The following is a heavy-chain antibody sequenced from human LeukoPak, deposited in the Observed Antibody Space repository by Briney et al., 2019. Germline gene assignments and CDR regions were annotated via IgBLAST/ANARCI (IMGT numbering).Heavy chain of an antibody. CDR3: ATDGAGFDT. J-gene: IGHJ5*02. V-gene: IGHV3-11*01. CDR1: GFTFNDYY. Sequence: GGSLRLSCAASGFTFNDYYMSWIRQAPGKGLEWLSYINIGGTNTHYADSVKGRFTISRDNAKKSLYLEMSNLRAEDTAVYYCATDGAGFDTWGQGVLVTVSS. CDR2: INIGGTNT.